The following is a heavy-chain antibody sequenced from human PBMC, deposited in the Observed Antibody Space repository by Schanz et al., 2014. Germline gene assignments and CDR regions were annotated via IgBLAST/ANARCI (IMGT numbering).Heavy chain of an antibody. CDR2: IIPILGIA. D-gene: IGHD6-25*01. J-gene: IGHJ5*02. V-gene: IGHV1-69*02. CDR1: GGTFNSYT. CDR3: ARGQRRTIGRPFGP. Sequence: QVQLVQSGAEVKKPGSSMKVSCKASGGTFNSYTINWVRQAPGQGLEWMGRIIPILGIANYVQKFQGRVTITADRSTSTAYMELSSLRSEDTAVYYCARGQRRTIGRPFGPWGQGTLVTVAS.